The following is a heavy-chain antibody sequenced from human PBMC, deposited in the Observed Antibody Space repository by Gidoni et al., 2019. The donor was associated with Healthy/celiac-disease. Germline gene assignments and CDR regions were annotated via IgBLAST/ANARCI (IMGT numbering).Heavy chain of an antibody. V-gene: IGHV4-34*01. CDR1: GGSFSGYY. CDR2: INHSGST. D-gene: IGHD5-18*01. Sequence: QVQLQQWGAGLLKPSETLSLTCAVYGGSFSGYYWSWIRQPPGKGLEWIGEINHSGSTNYNPSLKSRVTISVDTSKNQFSLKLSSVTAADTAVYYCASNVDTAMAGTGGWGQGTLVTVSS. J-gene: IGHJ4*02. CDR3: ASNVDTAMAGTGG.